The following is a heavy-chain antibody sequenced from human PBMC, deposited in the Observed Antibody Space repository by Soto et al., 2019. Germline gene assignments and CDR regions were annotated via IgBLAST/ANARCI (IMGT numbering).Heavy chain of an antibody. CDR1: GGSVNSGHYY. D-gene: IGHD3-10*01. J-gene: IGHJ5*01. Sequence: TLSLTCTVSGGSVNSGHYYWNWIRQSPGKGLEWIGYIYYSGSTNYNSSLKSRLSISIDTSRNQFSLKLTSVTAADTAVYYCARESSILLHDSGKKIDPWGQGILVTVSS. CDR2: IYYSGST. V-gene: IGHV4-61*01. CDR3: ARESSILLHDSGKKIDP.